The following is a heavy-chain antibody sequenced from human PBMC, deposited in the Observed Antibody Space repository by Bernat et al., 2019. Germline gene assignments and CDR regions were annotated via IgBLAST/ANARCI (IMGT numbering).Heavy chain of an antibody. CDR1: GFTFSSYA. V-gene: IGHV3-23*04. CDR3: ATLWGVEGVNATFDY. J-gene: IGHJ4*02. Sequence: EVQLVESGGGLVQPGGSLRLSCAASGFTFSSYAMSWVRQAPGKGLEWVSAISGSGGSTYYAESGEGRVNISRDNSKNTLYLQRNSVRAEDTAVYYCATLWGVEGVNATFDYWGQGTLVTISS. CDR2: ISGSGGST. D-gene: IGHD3-10*01.